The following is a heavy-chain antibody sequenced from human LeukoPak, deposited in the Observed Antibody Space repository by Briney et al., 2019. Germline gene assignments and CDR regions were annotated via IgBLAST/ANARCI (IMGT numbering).Heavy chain of an antibody. J-gene: IGHJ3*02. D-gene: IGHD2/OR15-2a*01. V-gene: IGHV3-21*01. CDR2: ISSSSSYI. Sequence: PGGSLRLSCAASGFTFSSYSMNWVRQAPGKGLEWVSSISSSSSYIYYADSVKGRFTISRDNAKNSLYLQMNSLRAEDTAVYYCAREGPEGITFAFDIWGQGTMVTVSS. CDR1: GFTFSSYS. CDR3: AREGPEGITFAFDI.